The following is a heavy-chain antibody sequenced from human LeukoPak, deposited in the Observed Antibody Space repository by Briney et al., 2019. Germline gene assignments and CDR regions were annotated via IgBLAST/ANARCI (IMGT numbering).Heavy chain of an antibody. J-gene: IGHJ6*03. CDR2: ISSSSSYI. CDR3: AIDSSGYYYYYYYYMDV. CDR1: GFTFSSYS. V-gene: IGHV3-21*01. Sequence: PGGSLRLSCAASGFTFSSYSMNWIRQAPGKGLEWVSSISSSSSYIYYADSVKGRFTISRDNAKNSLYLQMNSLRAEDTAVYYCAIDSSGYYYYYYYYMDVWGKGTTVTVSS. D-gene: IGHD3-22*01.